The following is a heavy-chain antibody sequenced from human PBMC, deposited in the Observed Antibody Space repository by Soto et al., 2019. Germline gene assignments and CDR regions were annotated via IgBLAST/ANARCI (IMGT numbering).Heavy chain of an antibody. CDR1: GFAFSSYA. CDR2: ISYDGSNK. Sequence: QVQLVESGGGVVQPGRSLRLSCAASGFAFSSYAMHWVRQAPGKGLEWVAVISYDGSNKYYADSVKGRVTISRDNSKNTLYLQMNSLRAEDTAVSYLARDLSVSGDWGQGTLVTVSS. J-gene: IGHJ4*02. CDR3: ARDLSVSGD. D-gene: IGHD7-27*01. V-gene: IGHV3-30-3*01.